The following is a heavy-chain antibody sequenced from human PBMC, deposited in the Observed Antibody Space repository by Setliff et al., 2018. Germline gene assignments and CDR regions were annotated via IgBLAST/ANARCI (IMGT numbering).Heavy chain of an antibody. Sequence: ASETLSLTCNVSGVSSANTASYWSWLRQPAGKGLQWIGRINTSGSTKYNPSLTRRVTMSVDTSKNQFSLTLSAVTAADTAVYYCARDVGGEGYFDSWGQGTLVTVSS. CDR2: INTSGST. CDR3: ARDVGGEGYFDS. V-gene: IGHV4-4*07. CDR1: GVSSANTASY. D-gene: IGHD3-10*01. J-gene: IGHJ4*02.